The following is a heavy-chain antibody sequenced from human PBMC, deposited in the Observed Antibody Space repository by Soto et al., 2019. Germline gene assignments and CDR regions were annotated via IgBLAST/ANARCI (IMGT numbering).Heavy chain of an antibody. V-gene: IGHV3-23*01. CDR2: ISGSGGST. CDR3: AKDYSPGTKRITIFVVVNN. D-gene: IGHD3-3*01. J-gene: IGHJ4*02. CDR1: GFTFSSYA. Sequence: EVQLLESGGGLVQPGGSLRLSCAASGFTFSSYAMSWVRQAPGKGLEWVAAISGSGGSTYYADSVKGRFTISRDNSKNTLYLQMKRLRDEDTAVYYCAKDYSPGTKRITIFVVVNNLGQGTLVTVSS.